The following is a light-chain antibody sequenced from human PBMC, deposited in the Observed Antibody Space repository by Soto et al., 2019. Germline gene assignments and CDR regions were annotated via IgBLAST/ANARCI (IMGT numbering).Light chain of an antibody. J-gene: IGKJ1*01. CDR1: QTIRRW. CDR3: QHYDSDPWT. Sequence: DIEMTQSPSTLSASVGDGVTNTCRASQTIRRWLAWYQQRPGKAPKVLIYDASTLESGVPARFSGSGSETEFTLTISSLQPEDSATYYCQHYDSDPWTFGQGTKV. CDR2: DAS. V-gene: IGKV1-5*01.